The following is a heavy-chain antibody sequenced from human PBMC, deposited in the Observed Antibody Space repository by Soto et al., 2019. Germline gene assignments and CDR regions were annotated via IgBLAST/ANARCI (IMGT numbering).Heavy chain of an antibody. CDR1: GFTFGTYS. Sequence: GGSLRLSXAGSGFTFGTYSMNWVRQAAGKGLEWIAYISYDSDTIQYADSVKGRFTISRDNAKNSLYLQMNSLRDEDTAVYYCARLYYDYVWGQGTTVTVSS. CDR2: ISYDSDTI. CDR3: ARLYYDYV. V-gene: IGHV3-48*02. J-gene: IGHJ6*02. D-gene: IGHD3-3*01.